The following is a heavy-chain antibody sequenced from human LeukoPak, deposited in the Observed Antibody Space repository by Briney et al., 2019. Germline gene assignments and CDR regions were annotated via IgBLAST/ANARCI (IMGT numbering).Heavy chain of an antibody. CDR3: ARRLTQYDCFDP. CDR1: GDSVSSNSVT. V-gene: IGHV6-1*01. CDR2: TYYRSTWYN. D-gene: IGHD2-2*01. Sequence: SQTLSHTCAISGDSVSSNSVTWNWIRQSPSRGLEWLGRTYYRSTWYNDYAVSVRGRITVNPDTSKNQFSLHLNSVTPEDTAVYYCARRLTQYDCFDPWGQGILVTVSS. J-gene: IGHJ5*02.